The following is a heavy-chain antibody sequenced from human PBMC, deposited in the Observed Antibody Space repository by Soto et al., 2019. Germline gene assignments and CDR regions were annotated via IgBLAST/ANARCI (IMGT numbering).Heavy chain of an antibody. V-gene: IGHV3-21*04. D-gene: IGHD4-17*01. J-gene: IGHJ6*02. CDR1: VLTFIGYS. CDR2: ISSTSNYK. Sequence: GSLRLSSAASVLTFIGYSMNWVRQAPGKGLEWVSSISSTSNYKYYADSVKGRFTISRDNAKNSLYLQMNSLRAEDTAVYYCAIRDYGGKPVYGMDVWRQGNTVTVS. CDR3: AIRDYGGKPVYGMDV.